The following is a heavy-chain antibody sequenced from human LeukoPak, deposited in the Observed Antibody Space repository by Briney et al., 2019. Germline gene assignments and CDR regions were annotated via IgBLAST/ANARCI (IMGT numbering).Heavy chain of an antibody. D-gene: IGHD2-2*01. CDR1: GGSISSGGYY. J-gene: IGHJ4*02. Sequence: SETLSLTCTVSGGSISSGGYYWSWIRQHPGKGLEWIGYIYYSGSTNYNPSLKSRVTISVDTSKNQFSLKLSSVTAADTAVYYCARVPSPPYYFDYWGQGTLVTVSS. CDR2: IYYSGST. V-gene: IGHV4-31*03. CDR3: ARVPSPPYYFDY.